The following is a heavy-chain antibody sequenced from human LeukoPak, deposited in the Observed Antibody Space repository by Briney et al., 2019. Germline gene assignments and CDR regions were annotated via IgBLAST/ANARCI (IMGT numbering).Heavy chain of an antibody. J-gene: IGHJ5*02. V-gene: IGHV3-21*01. CDR2: ISSNNSYI. CDR1: GFTFSSYS. CDR3: ARDFPYYYDSSGYYYNWFDP. Sequence: GGSLRLSCAASGFTFSSYSMNWVRQAPGKGLEWVSSISSNNSYIYYADSVKGRFTISRDNAKNSMYLQMNSLRAEDTAVYYCARDFPYYYDSSGYYYNWFDPWGQGTLVTVSS. D-gene: IGHD3-22*01.